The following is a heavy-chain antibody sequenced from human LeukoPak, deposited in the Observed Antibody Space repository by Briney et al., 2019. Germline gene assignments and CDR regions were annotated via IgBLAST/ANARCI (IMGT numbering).Heavy chain of an antibody. CDR1: GGSISSYY. J-gene: IGHJ3*02. CDR3: ARVVGSYYDSSGDAFDI. Sequence: SETLSLTCTVSGGSISSYYWSWIRQPPGKGLEWIGYIYYSGSTNYNPSLKSRVTISVDTSKNQSSLKLSSVTAADTAVYYCARVVGSYYDSSGDAFDIWGQGTMVTVSS. V-gene: IGHV4-59*01. CDR2: IYYSGST. D-gene: IGHD3-22*01.